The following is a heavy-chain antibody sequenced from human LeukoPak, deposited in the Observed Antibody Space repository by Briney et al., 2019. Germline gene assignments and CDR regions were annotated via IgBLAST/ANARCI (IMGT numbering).Heavy chain of an antibody. V-gene: IGHV3-74*01. CDR1: GFSFSGHW. D-gene: IGHD6-6*01. CDR2: ISPTGSTT. J-gene: IGHJ4*02. Sequence: GGSLRLSCTASGFSFSGHWMHWARQLPGKGLVWVSRISPTGSTTSYADSVKGRFTISRDNAKNTLYLQVNNLRAEDTAVYYCARGPNSNWSGLDFWGQGTLLTVSS. CDR3: ARGPNSNWSGLDF.